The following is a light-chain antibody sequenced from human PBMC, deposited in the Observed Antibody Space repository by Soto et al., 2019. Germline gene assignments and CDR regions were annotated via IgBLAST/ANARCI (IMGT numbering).Light chain of an antibody. Sequence: QSALTQPHSASGTPGQRVTISCSGSSSNIGTSSVHWFQQLPATAPKLLISTTNQRPAGVPERFSGSNSGTSASLAISGLQCEDEADYYCAAWDDSLNGHVFGTGTKVTVL. CDR2: TTN. V-gene: IGLV1-44*01. J-gene: IGLJ1*01. CDR3: AAWDDSLNGHV. CDR1: SSNIGTSS.